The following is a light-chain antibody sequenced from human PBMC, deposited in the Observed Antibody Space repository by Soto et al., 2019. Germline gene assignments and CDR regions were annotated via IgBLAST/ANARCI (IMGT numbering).Light chain of an antibody. V-gene: IGKV1-5*01. CDR1: QSISSW. CDR3: QQYNSYPPENT. J-gene: IGKJ2*01. CDR2: DAS. Sequence: DIQMTQSPSTLSASVGDRVTITCRASQSISSWLAWYQQKPGKAPKLLIYDASSLESGVPSRFSGSGSGTEFTLTSSSLQPDDFATYYCQQYNSYPPENTLRQGTKLEIK.